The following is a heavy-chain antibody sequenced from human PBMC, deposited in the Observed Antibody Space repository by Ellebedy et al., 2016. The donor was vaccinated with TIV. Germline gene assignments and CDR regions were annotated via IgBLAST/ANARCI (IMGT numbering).Heavy chain of an antibody. J-gene: IGHJ4*02. CDR1: EFTFSSYA. V-gene: IGHV3-30-3*01. CDR3: ARSRIAAAGTTAYFDY. D-gene: IGHD6-13*01. CDR2: ISYDGSNK. Sequence: GESLKISCAASEFTFSSYAVHWVRQAPGRGLEWVALISYDGSNKYYTDSVKGRFTISRDNSKNTLYLQMNSLRAEDTAVYYCARSRIAAAGTTAYFDYWGQGTLVTVSS.